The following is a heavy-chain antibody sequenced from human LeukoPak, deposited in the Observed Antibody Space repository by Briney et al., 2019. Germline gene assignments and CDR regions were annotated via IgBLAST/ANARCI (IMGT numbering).Heavy chain of an antibody. Sequence: SETLSLTCTVSGGSISSYYWSWIRQPPGKGLEWIGYIYYSGSTNYNPSLKSRVTISVDTSKNQFSLKLSSVTAADTAVYYCARAGLEDSYGYRVTEPNWFDPWGQGTLVTVSS. CDR2: IYYSGST. V-gene: IGHV4-59*01. J-gene: IGHJ5*02. CDR3: ARAGLEDSYGYRVTEPNWFDP. CDR1: GGSISSYY. D-gene: IGHD5-18*01.